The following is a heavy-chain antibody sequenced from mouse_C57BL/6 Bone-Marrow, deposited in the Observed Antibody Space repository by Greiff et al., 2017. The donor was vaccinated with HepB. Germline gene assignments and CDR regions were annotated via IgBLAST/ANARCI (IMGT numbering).Heavy chain of an antibody. Sequence: VQVVESGAELARPGASVKLSCKASGYTFTSYGISWVKQRTGQGLEWIGEIYPRSGNTYYNEKFKGKATLTADKSSSTAYMELRSLTSEDSAVYFCARFGYSPYAMDYWGQGTSVTVSS. CDR2: IYPRSGNT. CDR3: ARFGYSPYAMDY. D-gene: IGHD2-12*01. CDR1: GYTFTSYG. J-gene: IGHJ4*01. V-gene: IGHV1-81*01.